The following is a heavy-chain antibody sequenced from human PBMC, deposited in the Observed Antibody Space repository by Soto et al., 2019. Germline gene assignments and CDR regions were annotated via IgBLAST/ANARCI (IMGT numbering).Heavy chain of an antibody. Sequence: GSSVKVSCKASGGTFSSYAISWVRQAPGKALEWMGGIIPFFGTANYAQKFQGRVTITADESTSTAYMELRSVRSEDTALYYCARRGYDSSDYYYYGIDIWRQRTTVTVSS. J-gene: IGHJ6*02. CDR1: GGTFSSYA. D-gene: IGHD3-22*01. V-gene: IGHV1-69*13. CDR3: ARRGYDSSDYYYYGIDI. CDR2: IIPFFGTA.